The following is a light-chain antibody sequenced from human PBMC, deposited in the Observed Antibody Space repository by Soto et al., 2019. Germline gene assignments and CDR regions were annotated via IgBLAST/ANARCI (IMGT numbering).Light chain of an antibody. CDR2: DAS. Sequence: DIQMTQSPSSLSASVGARVTITCQASQNIKNYLNWYQQKPGRAPKRLIYDASNLEAGVPSRFRGSGSGTDFTFTISRLQPEDIATYYCQQYENLPTFGQGTRLEIK. CDR1: QNIKNY. CDR3: QQYENLPT. V-gene: IGKV1-33*01. J-gene: IGKJ5*01.